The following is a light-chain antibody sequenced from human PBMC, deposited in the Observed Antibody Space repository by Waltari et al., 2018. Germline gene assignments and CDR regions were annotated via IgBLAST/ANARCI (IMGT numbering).Light chain of an antibody. Sequence: DIQLTQSPSFLSASVGDRVTITCRASQGTNSYLAWYQQKPGKAPNLLIYGTSTWQSGAPSRFSGSQSGTEFTLTISSLQPEDFATYYCQQFKTFLFTFGQGTRVDIK. CDR1: QGTNSY. CDR2: GTS. J-gene: IGKJ5*01. CDR3: QQFKTFLFT. V-gene: IGKV1-9*01.